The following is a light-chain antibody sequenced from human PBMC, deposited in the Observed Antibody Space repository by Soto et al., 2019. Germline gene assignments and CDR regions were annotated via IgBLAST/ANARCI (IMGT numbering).Light chain of an antibody. Sequence: QSVLTQPASVSGSPGQSSTISCTGTSSNVGSYNLVSWYQQHPGKAPKLMIYEGNKRPSGVPDRFSGSKSGNTASLTISGLQAEDEADYCCSSYAGSSTWVFGGGTKVTVL. CDR1: SSNVGSYNL. J-gene: IGLJ2*01. V-gene: IGLV2-23*01. CDR3: SSYAGSSTWV. CDR2: EGN.